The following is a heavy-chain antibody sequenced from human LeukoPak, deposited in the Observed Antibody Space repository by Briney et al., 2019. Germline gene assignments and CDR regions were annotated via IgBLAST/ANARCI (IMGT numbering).Heavy chain of an antibody. CDR1: GGTFFNYT. D-gene: IGHD1-1*01. CDR2: IIPIFGTA. V-gene: IGHV1-69*01. J-gene: IGHJ3*02. CDR3: ARDKSLDRNGFDI. Sequence: LVKVSCKASGGTFFNYTISWVRQAPRQGLEWMGGIIPIFGTANYAGKFQGRVTITADVATRTAHMELSSLRSEDTAVYYCARDKSLDRNGFDIWGQGTTVTVSS.